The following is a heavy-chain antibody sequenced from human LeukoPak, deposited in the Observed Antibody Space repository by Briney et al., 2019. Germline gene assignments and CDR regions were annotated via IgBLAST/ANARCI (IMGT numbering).Heavy chain of an antibody. CDR3: ARDGSSSWYRRIGAFDI. CDR1: GFTFSDYY. Sequence: GGSLRLSCAASGFTFSDYYMSWIRQAPGKGLEWVSYISSSGSTIYYADSVKGRFTISRDNAKNSLYPQMNSLRAEDTAVYYCARDGSSSWYRRIGAFDIWGQGTMVTVSS. CDR2: ISSSGSTI. V-gene: IGHV3-11*01. J-gene: IGHJ3*02. D-gene: IGHD6-13*01.